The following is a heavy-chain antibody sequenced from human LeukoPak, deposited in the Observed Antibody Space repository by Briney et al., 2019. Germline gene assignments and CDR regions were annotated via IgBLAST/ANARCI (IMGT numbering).Heavy chain of an antibody. CDR2: IKQDGSEK. J-gene: IGHJ4*02. Sequence: PGGSLRLSCAAAGFTFSSDWMSWVRQAPGKGLEWVANIKQDGSEKYYADSVKGRFTISRDNSKNTLYLQMNSLRAEDTAVYYCARDAAAVGRGEPLFDCWGQGTLVTVSS. CDR1: GFTFSSDW. V-gene: IGHV3-7*01. D-gene: IGHD6-13*01. CDR3: ARDAAAVGRGEPLFDC.